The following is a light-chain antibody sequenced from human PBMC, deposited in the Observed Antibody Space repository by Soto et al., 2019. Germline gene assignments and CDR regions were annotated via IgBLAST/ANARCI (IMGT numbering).Light chain of an antibody. Sequence: DIILTQSPDTLSLSPGERATLSCRASQNVRTFLAWYQQKPGQAPRLLISDASYRATGVPPRFSGSGSGTDFTLTISSLEPEDFAVYYCQQYNNWPSWTFGQGTKVEIK. CDR1: QNVRTF. V-gene: IGKV3-11*01. CDR2: DAS. CDR3: QQYNNWPSWT. J-gene: IGKJ1*01.